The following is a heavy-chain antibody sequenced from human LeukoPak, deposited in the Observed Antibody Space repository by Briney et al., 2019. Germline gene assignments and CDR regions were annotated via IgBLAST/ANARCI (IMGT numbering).Heavy chain of an antibody. Sequence: GGSLRLSCAASGFTFSDYYMSWIRQAPGKGLEWVSYISGSGSHTTYADSVRGRFTISSDNAKNSLSLQVNSLRADDTAVYYCARVGSTVAAGTPDYWGQGTLVTVSS. V-gene: IGHV3-11*06. D-gene: IGHD6-13*01. CDR1: GFTFSDYY. J-gene: IGHJ4*02. CDR2: ISGSGSHT. CDR3: ARVGSTVAAGTPDY.